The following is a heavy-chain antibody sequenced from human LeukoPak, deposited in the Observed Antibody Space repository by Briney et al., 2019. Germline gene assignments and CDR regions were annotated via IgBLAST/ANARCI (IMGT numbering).Heavy chain of an antibody. CDR1: GFTVSSNY. Sequence: SGGSLRLSCAASGFTVSSNYMSWVRQAPGKGLEWVSVIYSGGSTYYADSVKGRFTISRDNSKNTLYLQMNSLRAEDTAVYYCAKDLNSGSYGNFDYWGQGTLVTVSS. CDR2: IYSGGST. J-gene: IGHJ4*02. CDR3: AKDLNSGSYGNFDY. D-gene: IGHD1-26*01. V-gene: IGHV3-53*01.